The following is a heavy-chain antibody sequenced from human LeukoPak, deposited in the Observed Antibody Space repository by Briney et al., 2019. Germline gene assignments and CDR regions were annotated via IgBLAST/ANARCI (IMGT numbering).Heavy chain of an antibody. CDR2: IYTSGSP. CDR3: AREGYAPPLDV. V-gene: IGHV4-61*02. CDR1: RGSLISGIYY. J-gene: IGHJ6*04. D-gene: IGHD3-16*01. Sequence: SQTLSVTCMVSRGSLISGIYYGSWIRHPAGRGLEWIGRIYTSGSPNYNPSLKRRLTISVDTSKNQYSLKLSSVTAADTAVYYCAREGYAPPLDVWGKGTTVTVSS.